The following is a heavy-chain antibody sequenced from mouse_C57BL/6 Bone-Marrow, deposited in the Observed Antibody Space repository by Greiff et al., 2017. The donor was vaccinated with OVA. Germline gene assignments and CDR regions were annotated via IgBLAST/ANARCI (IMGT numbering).Heavy chain of an antibody. J-gene: IGHJ2*01. V-gene: IGHV3-6*01. CDR1: GYSITSGYY. CDR2: ISYDGSN. D-gene: IGHD1-3*01. Sequence: EVQVVESGPGLVKPSQSLSLTCSVTGYSITSGYYWNWIRQFPGNKLEWMGYISYDGSNNYNPSLKNRISITRDTSKNQFFLKLNSVTTEDTATYYCAREKSQYYFDYWGQGTTLTVSS. CDR3: AREKSQYYFDY.